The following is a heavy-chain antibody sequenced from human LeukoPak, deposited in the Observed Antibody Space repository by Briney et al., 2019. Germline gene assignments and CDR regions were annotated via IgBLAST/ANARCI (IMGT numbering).Heavy chain of an antibody. CDR3: ARGRVGATTNFDY. V-gene: IGHV1-2*02. Sequence: ALVKVSCKASGYTFTGYYMHWVRQAPGQGLEWMGWINPNSGGTNYAQKFQGRVTMTRGTSISTAYMELSRLRSDDTAVYYCARGRVGATTNFDYWGQGTLVTVSS. J-gene: IGHJ4*02. D-gene: IGHD1-26*01. CDR1: GYTFTGYY. CDR2: INPNSGGT.